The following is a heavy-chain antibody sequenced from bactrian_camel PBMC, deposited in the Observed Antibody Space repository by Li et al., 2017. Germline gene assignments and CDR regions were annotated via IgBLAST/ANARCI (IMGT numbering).Heavy chain of an antibody. CDR2: IKSDGDST. J-gene: IGHJ4*01. V-gene: IGHV3S40*01. CDR1: RFTFRTYD. D-gene: IGHD2*01. Sequence: VQLVESGGGLVQPGGSLRLSCAASRFTFRTYDMSWVRQAPGKGLEWVSTIKSDGDSTYYADSVKGRFTISRDNAKNTLYLQMSSLKTEDTALYYCAKDNFLYSPTDPYYAQGTQVTVS.